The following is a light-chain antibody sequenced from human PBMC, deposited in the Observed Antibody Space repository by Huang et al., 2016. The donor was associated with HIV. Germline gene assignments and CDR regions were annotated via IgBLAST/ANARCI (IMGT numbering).Light chain of an antibody. CDR1: QSISPH. V-gene: IGKV1-39*01. Sequence: DTQMTQSPTSLSASVGDRVTITCRPIQSISPHLNWYHQRPGKAPKLLIYAASSLQSGVPLRFSGSGSGTNFTLTITSLQPDDLGTYYCQQSYRTPTFGLGTRLEIE. CDR3: QQSYRTPT. J-gene: IGKJ5*01. CDR2: AAS.